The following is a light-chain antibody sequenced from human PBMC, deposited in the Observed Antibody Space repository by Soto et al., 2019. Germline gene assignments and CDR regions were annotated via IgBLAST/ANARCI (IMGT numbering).Light chain of an antibody. J-gene: IGKJ4*01. CDR1: QGIGSW. CDR3: LQANNFPVT. V-gene: IGKV1-12*01. Sequence: DIQMTQSPSFVSASIGDRVTITCRASQGIGSWLAWYQQVPGRAPRLLIFPASPFQSGVSSRFCGSGSGTDFTLTITSLQREDFATYFCLQANNFPVTFGEGTKVEMK. CDR2: PAS.